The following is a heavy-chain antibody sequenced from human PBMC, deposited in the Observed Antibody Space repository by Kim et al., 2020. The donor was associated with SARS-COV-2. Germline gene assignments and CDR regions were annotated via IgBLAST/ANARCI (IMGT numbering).Heavy chain of an antibody. D-gene: IGHD2-15*01. CDR3: ARGGYCSGSSCTIDY. Sequence: SETLSLTCAVSGASVSSINWWSWVRQPPGKGLEWIGEIWHSGSTNYNPSLKSRVTISLDKSKNQFSLKLASVTAADTAIYYCARGGYCSGSSCTIDYWGQGTLVTVSS. V-gene: IGHV4-4*02. J-gene: IGHJ4*02. CDR1: GASVSSINW. CDR2: IWHSGST.